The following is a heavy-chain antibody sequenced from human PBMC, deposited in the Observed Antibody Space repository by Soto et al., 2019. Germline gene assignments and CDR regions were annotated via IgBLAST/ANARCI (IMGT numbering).Heavy chain of an antibody. V-gene: IGHV3-23*01. CDR2: ISSLSGNT. CDR3: AKEGGSTWYPTDY. Sequence: PGGSLRLSCVTSGFTFSNYAMTWVRQAPGKGLEWVSVISSLSGNTYYADSVKGRFTISRDNSKNTLYLQMNGLSAEDTAVYYCAKEGGSTWYPTDYWGRGTLVTVS. J-gene: IGHJ4*02. CDR1: GFTFSNYA. D-gene: IGHD6-13*01.